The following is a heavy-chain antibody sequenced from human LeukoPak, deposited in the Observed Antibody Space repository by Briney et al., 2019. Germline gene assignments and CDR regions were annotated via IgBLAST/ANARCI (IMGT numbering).Heavy chain of an antibody. V-gene: IGHV4-59*08. Sequence: SETLSLTCTVSGGSISSYYWSWIRPPPGKGLEWIGFIYYSGSTNYNPSLKSRVTISVDTSKNQFSLKLTSVTAADTAVYYCARRSGGWLQFDYWGQGTLVTVSS. CDR3: ARRSGGWLQFDY. J-gene: IGHJ4*02. D-gene: IGHD5-12*01. CDR2: IYYSGST. CDR1: GGSISSYY.